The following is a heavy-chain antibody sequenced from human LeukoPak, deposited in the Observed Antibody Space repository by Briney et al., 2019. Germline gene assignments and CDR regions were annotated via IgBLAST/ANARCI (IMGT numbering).Heavy chain of an antibody. CDR1: GASISSGDYH. CDR3: ARGYDFWSDPFDY. CDR2: IYYSGNT. D-gene: IGHD3-3*01. Sequence: SETLSLTCTVSGASISSGDYHWSWIRQPPGKGLEWIGYIYYSGNTYYNPSLKSRVTISVDTSKNQFSLKLSSVTAADTAVYYCARGYDFWSDPFDYWDQGTLVTVSS. J-gene: IGHJ4*02. V-gene: IGHV4-30-4*08.